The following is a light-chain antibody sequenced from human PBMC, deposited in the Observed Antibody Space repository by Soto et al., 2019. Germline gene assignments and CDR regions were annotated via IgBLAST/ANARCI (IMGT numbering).Light chain of an antibody. V-gene: IGLV1-40*01. Sequence: QLVLTQPPSVSGAPGQSVTISCTGSSSNIGAGYDVHWYQQLPGTAPKLLIYGNSNRPSGVPDRFSGSKSGTSASLAITGLQAEDEADYYCQSYDSSLSGVVFGGETKLTVL. CDR3: QSYDSSLSGVV. J-gene: IGLJ2*01. CDR2: GNS. CDR1: SSNIGAGYD.